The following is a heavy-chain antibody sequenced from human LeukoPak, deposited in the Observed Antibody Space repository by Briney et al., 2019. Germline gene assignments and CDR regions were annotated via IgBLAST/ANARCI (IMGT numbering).Heavy chain of an antibody. J-gene: IGHJ4*02. CDR3: ARGGGREGYKSRVFDC. CDR1: GYSISSGYY. V-gene: IGHV4-38-2*01. D-gene: IGHD5-24*01. Sequence: SETLSLTCAVSGYSISSGYYWGWIRQPPGKGLEWIGSIYHGGSTYYNPSLKSRVTISVDTSKNQVSLKLSSVTAGDTAVYYCARGGGREGYKSRVFDCWGQGRLVTVSS. CDR2: IYHGGST.